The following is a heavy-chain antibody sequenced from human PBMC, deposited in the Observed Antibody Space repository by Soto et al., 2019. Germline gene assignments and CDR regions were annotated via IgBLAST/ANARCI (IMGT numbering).Heavy chain of an antibody. CDR1: GFTFSSYA. D-gene: IGHD1-1*01. CDR3: AKGPWNAGEGLYCYCGMDV. CDR2: ISGSGGST. V-gene: IGHV3-23*01. Sequence: GSLRLSCAASGFTFSSYAMSWVRQAPGKGLEWVSAISGSGGSTYYADSVKGRFTISRDNSKNTLYLQMNSLRAEDTAVYYCAKGPWNAGEGLYCYCGMDVWGQGTTVTVSS. J-gene: IGHJ6*02.